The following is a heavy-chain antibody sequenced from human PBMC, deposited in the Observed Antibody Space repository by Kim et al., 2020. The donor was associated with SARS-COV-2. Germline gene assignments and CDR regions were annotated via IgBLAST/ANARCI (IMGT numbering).Heavy chain of an antibody. CDR1: GGSISSSSYY. J-gene: IGHJ5*02. CDR3: ARHETVDDFWSGYYWFDP. Sequence: SETLSLTCTVSGGSISSSSYYWGWIRQPPGKGLEWIGSIYYSGSTYYNPSLKSRVTISVDTSKNQFSLKLSSVTAADTAVYYCARHETVDDFWSGYYWFDPWGQGTLVTVSS. V-gene: IGHV4-39*01. CDR2: IYYSGST. D-gene: IGHD3-3*01.